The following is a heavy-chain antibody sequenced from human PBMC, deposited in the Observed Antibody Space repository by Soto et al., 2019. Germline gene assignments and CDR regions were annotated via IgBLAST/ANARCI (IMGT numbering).Heavy chain of an antibody. CDR2: ISYDGSNK. CDR3: ARGAYDSSGYVNFDY. V-gene: IGHV3-30-3*01. D-gene: IGHD3-22*01. J-gene: IGHJ4*02. CDR1: GFTFSSYA. Sequence: GGSLRLSCAASGFTFSSYAMHWVRQAPGKGLEWVAVISYDGSNKYYADSVKGRFTISRDNSKNKLYLQMNSLRAEDTAVYYCARGAYDSSGYVNFDYWGQGTLVTVSS.